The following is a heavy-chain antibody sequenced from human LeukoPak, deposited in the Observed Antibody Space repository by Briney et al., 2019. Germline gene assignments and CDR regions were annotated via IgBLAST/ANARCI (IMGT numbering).Heavy chain of an antibody. V-gene: IGHV3-7*03. CDR1: GFTFSSYW. CDR3: ARDPYYGSGSYYNEVY. J-gene: IGHJ4*02. Sequence: GGSLRLSCAASGFTFSSYWMSWVRQAPGKGLEWVANIKQDGSEKYYVDSVKGRFTISRDNAKNSLYLQMNSLRADDTAVYYCARDPYYGSGSYYNEVYWGQGTLVTVSS. D-gene: IGHD3-10*01. CDR2: IKQDGSEK.